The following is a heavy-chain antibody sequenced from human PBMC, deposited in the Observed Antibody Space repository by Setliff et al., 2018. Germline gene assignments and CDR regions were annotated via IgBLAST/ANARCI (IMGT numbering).Heavy chain of an antibody. CDR1: GYTLTEFS. Sequence: EASVKVSCKVYGYTLTEFSINWVRRAPGEGLEWMGDFDPGDGETIYAQKFQGRVTMTEDTSTDTAFMELSSLRSEDTAVYYCARDSRGLVPAAIEGSYYYYGMDVWGQGTTVTVSS. CDR3: ARDSRGLVPAAIEGSYYYYGMDV. CDR2: FDPGDGET. D-gene: IGHD2-2*02. V-gene: IGHV1-24*01. J-gene: IGHJ6*02.